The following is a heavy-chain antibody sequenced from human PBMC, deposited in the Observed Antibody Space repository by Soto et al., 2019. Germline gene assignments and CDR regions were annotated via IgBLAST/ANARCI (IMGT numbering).Heavy chain of an antibody. CDR3: ARDCDFFWSSTSCYASSYARDV. V-gene: IGHV3-66*01. CDR2: IYSGSNT. D-gene: IGHD2-2*01. J-gene: IGHJ6*02. CDR1: EGTGSSHY. Sequence: PCGSQRLPWAASEGTGSSHYMSWVRQDPEKGLKWVTIIYSGSNTYYADSVKGRFTISRDNSKHKLYLQMNSLRAEDTAVYYCARDCDFFWSSTSCYASSYARDVWGQGTTVTVSS.